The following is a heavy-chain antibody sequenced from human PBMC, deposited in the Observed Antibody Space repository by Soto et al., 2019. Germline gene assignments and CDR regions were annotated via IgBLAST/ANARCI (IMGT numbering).Heavy chain of an antibody. V-gene: IGHV4-34*01. CDR1: GGSFSGYY. J-gene: IGHJ6*03. CDR3: ARALGSRGYYYYYYMDV. CDR2: INHSGST. D-gene: IGHD6-25*01. Sequence: SETLSLTCAVYGGSFSGYYWSWILQPPGKGLEWIGEINHSGSTNYNPSLKSRVTISVDTSKNQFSLKLSSVTAADTAVYYCARALGSRGYYYYYYMDVWGKGTTVTVSS.